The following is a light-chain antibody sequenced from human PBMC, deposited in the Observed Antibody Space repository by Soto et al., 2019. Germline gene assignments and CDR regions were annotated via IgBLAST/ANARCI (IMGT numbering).Light chain of an antibody. V-gene: IGKV1-5*01. CDR2: DAS. J-gene: IGKJ1*01. CDR1: QSISSW. Sequence: DIQMTQSPSTLSASVGDRVTITCRASQSISSWLAWYQQKPGKAPKLLIYDASSLESGVPSRFSGSGSGTEFTLTISSLQPEDFATYYCQQSYSTFRTFGQGTKVDIK. CDR3: QQSYSTFRT.